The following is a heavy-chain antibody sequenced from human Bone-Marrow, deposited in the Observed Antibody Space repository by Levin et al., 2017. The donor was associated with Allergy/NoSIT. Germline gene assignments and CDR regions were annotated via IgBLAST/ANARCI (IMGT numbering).Heavy chain of an antibody. D-gene: IGHD1-1*01. CDR2: ISSRSSYR. CDR3: ARDSLYTDYHFDY. J-gene: IGHJ4*02. CDR1: GFTFSTYT. V-gene: IGHV3-21*01. Sequence: RPGGSLRLSCAASGFTFSTYTMNWVRQVPGKGLEWVSSISSRSSYRYYADSVKGRFTISRDDAKNSLFLQMNSLRAEDTAVYYCARDSLYTDYHFDYWGQGILVTVSS.